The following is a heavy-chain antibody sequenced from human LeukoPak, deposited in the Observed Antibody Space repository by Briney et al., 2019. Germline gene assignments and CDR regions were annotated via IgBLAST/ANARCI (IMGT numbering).Heavy chain of an antibody. V-gene: IGHV3-23*01. D-gene: IGHD3-22*01. J-gene: IGHJ4*02. Sequence: PGGSLRLSCAASGFTFSSYAMSWVRQAPGKGLEWVSAISGSGGSTYYADSVKGRFTISRDNSKNTLYLQMNSLRAEDTAVYYCAKSRSSDSSGYSFDYWGQGTLVTVSS. CDR3: AKSRSSDSSGYSFDY. CDR2: ISGSGGST. CDR1: GFTFSSYA.